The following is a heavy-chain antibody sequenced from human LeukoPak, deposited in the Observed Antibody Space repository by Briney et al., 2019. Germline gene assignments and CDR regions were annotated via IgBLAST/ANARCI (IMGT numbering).Heavy chain of an antibody. CDR2: IKQDGSEK. V-gene: IGHV3-7*01. D-gene: IGHD3-3*01. CDR3: ASFEDFWSGYLDY. J-gene: IGHJ4*02. Sequence: PGGSLRLSCAASGFTFSSYWMSWVRQAPGKGLEWVANIKQDGSEKYYVDPVKGRFTISRDNAKNSLNLQMNSLRAEDTAVYYCASFEDFWSGYLDYWGQGTLVTVSS. CDR1: GFTFSSYW.